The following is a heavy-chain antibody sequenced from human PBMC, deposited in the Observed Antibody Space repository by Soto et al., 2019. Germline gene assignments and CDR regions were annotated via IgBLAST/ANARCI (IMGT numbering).Heavy chain of an antibody. CDR2: INGRSNYK. Sequence: EVELLESGGGLVKPGGSLRLSCAASGFSFSTYNMNWVRQAPGKGLEWVSSINGRSNYKYYTDSVKGRFTISRDNPKNSLHLQMDSLRVEDTAVYYCVREDGLVGSNSAFDQWGQGTLVIVSS. J-gene: IGHJ4*02. CDR1: GFSFSTYN. V-gene: IGHV3-21*02. D-gene: IGHD7-27*01. CDR3: VREDGLVGSNSAFDQ.